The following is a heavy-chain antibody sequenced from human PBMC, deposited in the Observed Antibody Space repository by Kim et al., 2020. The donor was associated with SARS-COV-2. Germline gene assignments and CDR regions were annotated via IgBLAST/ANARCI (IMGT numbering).Heavy chain of an antibody. Sequence: NTTYAPSVKGRFTISRDDSKNSLYLQMNSLRAEDTAVYYCATAARAAGGVWGQGTTVTVSS. CDR3: ATAARAAGGV. CDR2: NT. D-gene: IGHD6-25*01. J-gene: IGHJ6*02. V-gene: IGHV3-23*01.